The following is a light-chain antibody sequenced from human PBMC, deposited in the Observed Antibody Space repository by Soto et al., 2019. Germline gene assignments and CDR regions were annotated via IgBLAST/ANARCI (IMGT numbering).Light chain of an antibody. J-gene: IGKJ4*01. CDR2: WGS. CDR3: HQYYTLPLT. V-gene: IGKV2-28*01. Sequence: DIVMTQSPLSLPVTPGEPASISCRSSHNLLHSNGYIYLDWYLQKPGQSLKKIIHWGSVRYYGVSDRFSGSGSATDFTLTISSLQVEDVAVYYCHQYYTLPLTFGGGTKVDIK. CDR1: HNLLHSNGYIY.